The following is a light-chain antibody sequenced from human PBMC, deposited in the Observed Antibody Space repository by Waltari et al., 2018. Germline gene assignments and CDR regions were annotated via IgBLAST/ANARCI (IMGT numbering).Light chain of an antibody. J-gene: IGKJ4*01. V-gene: IGKV1-39*01. Sequence: DIQMTQSPSSLSASVGDRVTITCRASQKITTSLNWYQQKLGKAPKLIIYDASSVQTGVPARFRGSGSETDFNLTISSLQPEDVAIYYCQQSYRTPPTFGGGTRVEI. CDR1: QKITTS. CDR2: DAS. CDR3: QQSYRTPPT.